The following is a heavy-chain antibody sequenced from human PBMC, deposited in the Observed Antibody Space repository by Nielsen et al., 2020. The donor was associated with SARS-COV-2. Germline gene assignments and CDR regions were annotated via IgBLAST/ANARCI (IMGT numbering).Heavy chain of an antibody. CDR1: GGSFTNFY. V-gene: IGHV4-34*01. CDR3: ACDFWSGSLMRVY. D-gene: IGHD3-3*01. J-gene: IGHJ1*01. CDR2: IQHSGTT. Sequence: SETLSLTCAVYGGSFTNFYCSWVRQPPEKGLEWIGEIQHSGTTSYNPSLKSRVTISVDMSKNQFSLKLSSVTAADTALYCCACDFWSGSLMRVYWGQGTLVTVSS.